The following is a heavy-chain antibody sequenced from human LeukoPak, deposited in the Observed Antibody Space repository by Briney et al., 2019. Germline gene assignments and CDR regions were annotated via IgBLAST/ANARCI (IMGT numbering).Heavy chain of an antibody. CDR1: GYTFTSYG. J-gene: IGHJ3*02. Sequence: ASVKVSCKASGYTFTSYGISWVRQAPGQGLEWMGWISAYNGNTNYSQKLQGRVTMTTDTSTSTAYMELRSLRSDDTAVYYCARDTSSITMIVLDAFDIWGQGAMVTASS. D-gene: IGHD3-22*01. CDR2: ISAYNGNT. V-gene: IGHV1-18*01. CDR3: ARDTSSITMIVLDAFDI.